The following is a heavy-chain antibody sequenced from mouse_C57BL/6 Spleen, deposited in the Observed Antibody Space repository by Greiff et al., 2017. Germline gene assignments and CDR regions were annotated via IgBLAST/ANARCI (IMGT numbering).Heavy chain of an antibody. D-gene: IGHD3-2*02. J-gene: IGHJ2*01. V-gene: IGHV1-18*01. Sequence: EVQLQQSGPELVKPGASVKIPCKASGYTFTDYNMDWVKQSHGKSLEWIGDINPNNGGTIYNQKFKGKATLTVDKSSSTAYMELRSLTSEDTAVYYCARYSSEGYYFDYWGQGTTLTVSS. CDR3: ARYSSEGYYFDY. CDR2: INPNNGGT. CDR1: GYTFTDYN.